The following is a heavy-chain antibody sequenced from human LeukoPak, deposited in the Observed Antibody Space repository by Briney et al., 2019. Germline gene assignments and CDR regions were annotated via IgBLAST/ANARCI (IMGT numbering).Heavy chain of an antibody. D-gene: IGHD3-16*01. CDR3: AKDGEGDYFDY. J-gene: IGHJ4*02. Sequence: GGSLRLSCAGSGVTFRSCGVLWVRQAPGKGLEWVAVISYDGSNKYYADSVKGRFTISRDNSKNTLYLQMNSLRAEDTAVYSCAKDGEGDYFDYWGQGTLVTVSS. CDR1: GVTFRSCG. V-gene: IGHV3-30*18. CDR2: ISYDGSNK.